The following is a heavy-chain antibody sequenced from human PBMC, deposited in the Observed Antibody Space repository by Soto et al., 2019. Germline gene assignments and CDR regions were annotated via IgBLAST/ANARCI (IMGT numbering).Heavy chain of an antibody. CDR2: IYNSVTT. Sequence: QVQLQESGPGLVKPSETLSLTCTVSGGSITRGGYYWSWIRQPQGKGLEWIGYIYNSVTTYYNPPYTSRVTISVCTSKNLFPLRLTSVTAADTAVCCCARDPAPWGQGTLVPVAA. CDR3: ARDPAP. V-gene: IGHV4-31*03. J-gene: IGHJ5*02. CDR1: GGSITRGGYY.